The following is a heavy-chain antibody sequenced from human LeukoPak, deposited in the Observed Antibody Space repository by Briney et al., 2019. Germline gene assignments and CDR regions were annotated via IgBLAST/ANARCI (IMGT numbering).Heavy chain of an antibody. D-gene: IGHD5-24*01. CDR2: IYTSGST. Sequence: SETLSLTCTVSGGSISSGSYYWSWIRQPAGKGLEWIGRIYTSGSTNYNPSLKSRVTISVDTSKNQFSLKPSSVTAADTAVYYCARLWTRDGYPFDYWGQGTLVTVSS. CDR1: GGSISSGSYY. J-gene: IGHJ4*02. V-gene: IGHV4-61*02. CDR3: ARLWTRDGYPFDY.